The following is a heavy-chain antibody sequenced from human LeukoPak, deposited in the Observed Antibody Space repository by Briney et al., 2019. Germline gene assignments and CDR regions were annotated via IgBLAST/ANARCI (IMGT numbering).Heavy chain of an antibody. J-gene: IGHJ4*02. CDR3: AREVYSYGTMPFDY. D-gene: IGHD5-18*01. V-gene: IGHV1-18*01. Sequence: ASVKVSCKVSGGTFSSYGISWVRQAPGQGLEWMGWISAYNGNTNYAQKLQGRVTMTTDTSTSTAYMELRSLRSDDTAVYYCAREVYSYGTMPFDYWGQGTLVTVSS. CDR1: GGTFSSYG. CDR2: ISAYNGNT.